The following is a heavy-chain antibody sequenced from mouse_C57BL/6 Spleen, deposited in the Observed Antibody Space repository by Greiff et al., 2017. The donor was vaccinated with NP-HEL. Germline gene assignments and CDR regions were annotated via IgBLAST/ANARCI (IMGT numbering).Heavy chain of an antibody. J-gene: IGHJ1*03. CDR1: GYTFTDHT. CDR2: IYPRDGST. CDR3: ARLGLRGGYFDV. V-gene: IGHV1-78*01. D-gene: IGHD3-1*01. Sequence: VQLQQSDAELVKPGASVKISCKVSGYTFTDHTIHWMKQRPEQGLEWIGYIYPRDGSTKYNEKFNGKAILTADKSSSTAYMQLNSLTSEDSAVYFCARLGLRGGYFDVWGTGTTVTVSS.